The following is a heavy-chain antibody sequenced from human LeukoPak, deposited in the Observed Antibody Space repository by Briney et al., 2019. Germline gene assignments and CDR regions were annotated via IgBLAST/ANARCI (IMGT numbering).Heavy chain of an antibody. CDR2: INWNGGST. CDR3: ARASVELGGLDAFDI. CDR1: GFTFDDYG. Sequence: GGSLRLSCAASGFTFDDYGMSWVRQAPGKGLEWVSGINWNGGSTGYADSVKGRFTISRDNAKNSLYLQMNSLRAEGTALYNCARASVELGGLDAFDIRGQGTMVTVSS. J-gene: IGHJ3*02. D-gene: IGHD7-27*01. V-gene: IGHV3-20*01.